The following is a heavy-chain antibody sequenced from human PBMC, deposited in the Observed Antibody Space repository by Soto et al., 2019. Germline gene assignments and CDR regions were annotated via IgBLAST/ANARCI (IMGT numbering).Heavy chain of an antibody. Sequence: EVQLVESGGGLVQPGGSLRLSCAASGFTFSNFWMSWIRQAPGKGLEWVANITQDGSKIHYVDSVKGRFSISRDNANNSLYLQMNSLGAEDTAVYYCARDQPDYWGQGTLVTVSS. J-gene: IGHJ4*02. V-gene: IGHV3-7*01. CDR3: ARDQPDY. CDR2: ITQDGSKI. CDR1: GFTFSNFW.